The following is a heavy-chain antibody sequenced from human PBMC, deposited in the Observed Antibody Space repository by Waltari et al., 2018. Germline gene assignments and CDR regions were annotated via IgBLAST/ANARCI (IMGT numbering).Heavy chain of an antibody. CDR3: ARWDSPGRYFGD. V-gene: IGHV4-59*08. CDR1: GGSINTYF. J-gene: IGHJ4*02. CDR2: IRHTGVT. D-gene: IGHD1-20*01. Sequence: QVQLQESGPGLVKPSETLSLTCIVSGGSINTYFWNWFRQPPGKALQWIGFIRHTGVTKSNPSLKSRVTMTVDTSKSQISLRLTSVSATDTAVYFCARWDSPGRYFGDWGQGTPVTVSS.